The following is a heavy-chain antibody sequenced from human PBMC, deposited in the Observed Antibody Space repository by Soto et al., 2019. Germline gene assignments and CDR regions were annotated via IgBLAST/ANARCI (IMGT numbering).Heavy chain of an antibody. CDR3: ARDADDSSRYWVR. D-gene: IGHD3-22*01. Sequence: SVKVSCKASGGTFSSYAISWVRQAAGQGLEWMGGIIPICGTANYAQKSKGRVTITADESTSTAYMELSSLRSEDTAAYYCARDADDSSRYWVRWGQGSLVTVCS. J-gene: IGHJ4*02. CDR2: IIPICGTA. V-gene: IGHV1-69*13. CDR1: GGTFSSYA.